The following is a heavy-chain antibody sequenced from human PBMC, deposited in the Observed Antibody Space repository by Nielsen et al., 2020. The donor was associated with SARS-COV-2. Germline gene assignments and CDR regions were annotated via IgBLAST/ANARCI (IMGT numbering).Heavy chain of an antibody. CDR2: MNTNTGDP. CDR3: ARGGIALVRGTPERFDP. CDR1: GYTATDYF. Sequence: ASVKVSCKASGYTATDYFVHWVRQAPGQGLEWMGWMNTNTGDPMYAQDFTGRFVFSLDSSVSTAYLHIGGLKPEDTAVYYCARGGIALVRGTPERFDPWGQGTLVTVSS. J-gene: IGHJ5*02. D-gene: IGHD3-10*01. V-gene: IGHV7-4-1*01.